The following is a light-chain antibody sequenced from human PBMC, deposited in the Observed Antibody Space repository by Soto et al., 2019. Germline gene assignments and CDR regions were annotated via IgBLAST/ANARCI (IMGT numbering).Light chain of an antibody. CDR1: QSVSSNF. J-gene: IGKJ1*01. V-gene: IGKV3-20*01. CDR3: QQYDSSPRT. CDR2: GAS. Sequence: ENVLTQSPVTLSLSPGERATLSCRASQSVSSNFLAWYQQTPGQAPRLLIYGASNRATGIPDRFSGSGSGTDFTLTISRLEPEDFAVYYCQQYDSSPRTFGQGTKVDIK.